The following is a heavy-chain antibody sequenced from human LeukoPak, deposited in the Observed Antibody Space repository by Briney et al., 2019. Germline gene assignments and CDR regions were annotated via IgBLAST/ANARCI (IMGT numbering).Heavy chain of an antibody. CDR3: ARENWANDY. D-gene: IGHD7-27*01. V-gene: IGHV3-7*01. J-gene: IGHJ4*02. CDR1: GFTFTTYW. CDR2: IKQDGSQK. Sequence: GGSLRLSCAASGFTFTTYWMTWVCHAPGKGLEWVANIKQDGSQKYYVDSVKGRFTISRDNAKNSLYLQMNSLKAEDTAVYYCARENWANDYWGQGTLVTVSS.